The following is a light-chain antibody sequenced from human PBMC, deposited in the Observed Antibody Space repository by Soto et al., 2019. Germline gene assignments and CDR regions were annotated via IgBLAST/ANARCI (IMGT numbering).Light chain of an antibody. J-gene: IGKJ4*01. Sequence: EIVLTQSPGTLSLSPGERATLSCRASQYVSTNLAWYQQQPGQPPRLLIYDISNRATGIPARFSGSGSETDFTLTISSLQPEDFATYYCLQDYTYPLTFGGGTKWIS. V-gene: IGKV3-11*01. CDR2: DIS. CDR3: LQDYTYPLT. CDR1: QYVSTN.